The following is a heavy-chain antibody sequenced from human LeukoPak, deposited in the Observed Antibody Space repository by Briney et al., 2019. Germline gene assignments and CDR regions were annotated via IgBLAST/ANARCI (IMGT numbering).Heavy chain of an antibody. Sequence: KPSETLSLTCTVSGGSFSRCSYYWGWIRQPPRKGLEWVGRIYYGSSTYYNPSLKSRVTISVDTSKNQFSLKLSSVTAADTAVYYCARHVYSSSSLYDYVMDVWGQGTTVTVSS. D-gene: IGHD6-13*01. CDR2: IYYGSST. V-gene: IGHV4-39*01. J-gene: IGHJ6*01. CDR3: ARHVYSSSSLYDYVMDV. CDR1: GGSFSRCSYY.